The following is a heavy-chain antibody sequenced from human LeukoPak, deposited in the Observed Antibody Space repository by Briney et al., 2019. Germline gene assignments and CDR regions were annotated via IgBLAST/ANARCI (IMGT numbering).Heavy chain of an antibody. V-gene: IGHV1-8*01. CDR2: MNPNSGNT. CDR3: ARGGAYDILTGYYRWSSPGRRYYYGMDV. D-gene: IGHD3-9*01. CDR1: GYTFTSYD. J-gene: IGHJ6*02. Sequence: ASVKVSCKASGYTFTSYDINWVRQATGQGLEWMGWMNPNSGNTGYAQKFQGRVTMTRNTSISTAYMELSSLRSEDTAVYYCARGGAYDILTGYYRWSSPGRRYYYGMDVWGQGTTVTVSS.